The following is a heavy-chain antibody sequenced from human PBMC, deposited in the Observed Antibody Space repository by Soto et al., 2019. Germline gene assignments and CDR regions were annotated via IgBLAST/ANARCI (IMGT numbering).Heavy chain of an antibody. D-gene: IGHD2-2*02. J-gene: IGHJ3*02. CDR1: GFSFSSYS. CDR2: ISSGSDYI. CDR3: ARVLLYCSSTSCYNGAFDI. V-gene: IGHV3-21*01. Sequence: GGSLRLSCAASGFSFSSYSLNWVRQAPGKGLEWVSFISSGSDYIYYADSVKGRFTISRDNAENSLYLQLNSLSAEDTAVYYCARVLLYCSSTSCYNGAFDIWGQGTMVTVSS.